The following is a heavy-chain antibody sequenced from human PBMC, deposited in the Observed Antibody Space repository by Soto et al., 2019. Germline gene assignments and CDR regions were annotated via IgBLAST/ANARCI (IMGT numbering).Heavy chain of an antibody. CDR1: GGSFSGYY. J-gene: IGHJ4*02. Sequence: QMQLQQWGAGLLKPSETLSLTCAVYGGSFSGYYWSWIRQPPGKGLEWIGEINHSGSTNYNPSLKSRVTISVDTSKNQFSLKLSSVTAADTAVYYCARAGDYARRYFDYWGQGTLVTVSS. V-gene: IGHV4-34*01. CDR3: ARAGDYARRYFDY. CDR2: INHSGST. D-gene: IGHD4-17*01.